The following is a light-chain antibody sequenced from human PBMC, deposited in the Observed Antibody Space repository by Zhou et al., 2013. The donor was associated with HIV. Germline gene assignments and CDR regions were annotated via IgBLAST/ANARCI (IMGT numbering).Light chain of an antibody. CDR3: QQYNSYLT. J-gene: IGKJ4*01. CDR2: GAS. V-gene: IGKV1-39*01. CDR1: QSISRY. Sequence: DIQMTQSPSSLSASVGDRVTITCRASQSISRYLNWYQQKPGKAPKLLIYGASNLQSGVPSRFSGSGSGTDFTLTISSLQPDDFATYYCQQYNSYLTFGGGTKVEIK.